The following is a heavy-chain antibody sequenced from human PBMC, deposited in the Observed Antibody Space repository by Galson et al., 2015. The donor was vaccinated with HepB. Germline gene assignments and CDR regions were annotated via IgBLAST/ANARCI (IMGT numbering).Heavy chain of an antibody. CDR3: AASPTFGVVIHYYYYYGMDV. CDR1: GFTFTSSA. V-gene: IGHV1-58*01. D-gene: IGHD3-3*01. Sequence: SVKVSCKASGFTFTSSAVQGVRQARGERLEWIGWIVVGSGNTNHAQKFQERVTITRDMSTSTAYMELSSLRSEDTAVYYCAASPTFGVVIHYYYYYGMDVWGQGTTVTVSS. CDR2: IVVGSGNT. J-gene: IGHJ6*02.